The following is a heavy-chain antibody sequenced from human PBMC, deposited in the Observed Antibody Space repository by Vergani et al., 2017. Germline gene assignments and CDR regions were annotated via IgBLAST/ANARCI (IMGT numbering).Heavy chain of an antibody. CDR1: GGSISSSSYY. CDR2: IYYSGST. V-gene: IGHV4-39*01. Sequence: QVQLQESGPGLVKPSETLSLTCTVSGGSISSSSYYWGWIRQPPGKGLEWIGSIYYSGSTYYNPSLKSRVTISVDTSKNQFSLKLSSVTAADTAVYYCARHLPYYYDSSGYDGDWFDPWGQGTLVTVSS. D-gene: IGHD3-22*01. CDR3: ARHLPYYYDSSGYDGDWFDP. J-gene: IGHJ5*02.